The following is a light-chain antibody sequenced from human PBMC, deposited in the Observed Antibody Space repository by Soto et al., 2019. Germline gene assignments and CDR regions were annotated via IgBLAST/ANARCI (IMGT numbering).Light chain of an antibody. CDR1: QSVSSSY. CDR2: DAT. V-gene: IGKV3D-20*02. Sequence: IVLTQSPGTLSLSPGERATLSCRASQSVSSSYLAWYQQKPGQAPRLLIYDATTRATGIPARFSGSGSGTDFTLTISSLEPEDFAVYYCQQRSNWPTFGQGTKVDIK. CDR3: QQRSNWPT. J-gene: IGKJ1*01.